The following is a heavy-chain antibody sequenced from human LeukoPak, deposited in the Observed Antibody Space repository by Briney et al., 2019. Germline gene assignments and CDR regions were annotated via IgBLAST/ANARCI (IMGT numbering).Heavy chain of an antibody. CDR2: IDTGTSTI. D-gene: IGHD6-13*01. V-gene: IGHV3-48*01. CDR3: AKTHRGLLAAAGIMDY. Sequence: GGSLRLSCAASGFTFSTYSMNWVRQAPGKGLEWVSYIDTGTSTIYYADSVKGRFTISKDNSKNTLYLQMNSLRAEDTAVYYCAKTHRGLLAAAGIMDYWGQGTLVTVSS. CDR1: GFTFSTYS. J-gene: IGHJ4*02.